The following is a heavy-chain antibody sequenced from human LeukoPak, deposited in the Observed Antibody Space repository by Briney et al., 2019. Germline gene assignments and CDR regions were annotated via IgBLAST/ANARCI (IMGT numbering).Heavy chain of an antibody. CDR1: GGSISGYF. J-gene: IGHJ4*02. D-gene: IGHD1-26*01. V-gene: IGHV4-59*08. Sequence: SETLSLTCTVSGGSISGYFLSWIRQPPGKGLDWIGYIYYRGSTKYNPSLKSRVTISVDTSKNPFSLKLSSVTAADTAVYYCARSTYGDYWGQGALVTVSS. CDR3: ARSTYGDY. CDR2: IYYRGST.